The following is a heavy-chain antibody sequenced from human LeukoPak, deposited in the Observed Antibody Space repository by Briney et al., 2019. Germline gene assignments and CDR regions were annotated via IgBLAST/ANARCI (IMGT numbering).Heavy chain of an antibody. V-gene: IGHV1-18*01. J-gene: IGHJ4*02. CDR1: GYTFTSYG. D-gene: IGHD2-2*01. Sequence: GASVKVSCKASGYTFTSYGISWVRQAPGQGLEWMGWISAYNGNTNYAQKLQGRVTMTTDTSTSTAYMELRGLRSDDTAVYYCARVGGDIVIVTAAVYFDHRGQGTLVTVSS. CDR3: ARVGGDIVIVTAAVYFDH. CDR2: ISAYNGNT.